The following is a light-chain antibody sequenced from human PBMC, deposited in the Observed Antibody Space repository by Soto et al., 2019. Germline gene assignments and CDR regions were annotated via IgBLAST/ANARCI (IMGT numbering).Light chain of an antibody. CDR2: KAS. V-gene: IGKV1-5*03. J-gene: IGKJ1*01. Sequence: DIQMTQSPSSLSASVGDRVTITCRASQSISSYLNWYQQKPGKAPKLLIYKASSLESGVPSRFSGSGSGTEFTLTIRSLQPDDFATYYCQQYNSYSWTFGQGTKV. CDR1: QSISSY. CDR3: QQYNSYSWT.